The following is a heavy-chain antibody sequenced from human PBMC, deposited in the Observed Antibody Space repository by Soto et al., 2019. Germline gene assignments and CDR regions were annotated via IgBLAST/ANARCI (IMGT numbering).Heavy chain of an antibody. J-gene: IGHJ4*02. CDR3: ARDRYDDDVCSGRRTQFDY. CDR1: GYTFTSYG. CDR2: ISAYNGNT. D-gene: IGHD6-25*01. Sequence: ASVKVSCKASGYTFTSYGISWVRQAPGQGLEWMGWISAYNGNTNYAQKLQGRVTMTTDTSTSTAYMELRSLRSDDTAVYYCARDRYDDDVCSGRRTQFDYWGQGTLVTVSS. V-gene: IGHV1-18*01.